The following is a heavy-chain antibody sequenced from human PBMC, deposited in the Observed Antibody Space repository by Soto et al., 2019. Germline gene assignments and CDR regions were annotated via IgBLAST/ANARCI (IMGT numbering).Heavy chain of an antibody. V-gene: IGHV3-30*03. CDR2: ISYNGGKI. D-gene: IGHD3-10*01. CDR3: ARETSMVQALFFYAYYYYGIDV. J-gene: IGHJ6*02. Sequence: QVQVVESGGGVVQPGRSLRLSCAASGFTFSTYGMHWVRQAPGQGLEWVAFISYNGGKIYYADSVKGRFTISRDSSRNTVFLQMNSLRAEDRAVYYCARETSMVQALFFYAYYYYGIDVWGLGTTVSVSS. CDR1: GFTFSTYG.